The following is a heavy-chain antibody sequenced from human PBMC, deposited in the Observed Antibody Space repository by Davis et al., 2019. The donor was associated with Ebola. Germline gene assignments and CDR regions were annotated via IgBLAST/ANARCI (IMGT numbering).Heavy chain of an antibody. CDR1: GFTFSSYA. V-gene: IGHV3-23*01. Sequence: GESLKISCAASGFTFSSYAMHWVRQAPGKGLEWVSAISGSTGSTYYADSVKGRFTISRDNSKNTLYLQMNSLRAEDTAVYYCARVDTAMVESYGMDVWGKGTTVTVSS. J-gene: IGHJ6*04. CDR2: ISGSTGST. D-gene: IGHD5-18*01. CDR3: ARVDTAMVESYGMDV.